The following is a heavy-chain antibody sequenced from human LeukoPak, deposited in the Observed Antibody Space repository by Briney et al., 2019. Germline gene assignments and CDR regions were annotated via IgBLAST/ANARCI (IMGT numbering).Heavy chain of an antibody. CDR3: ARPSDSSSFDY. V-gene: IGHV1-2*06. Sequence: ASVKVSCKASGCTFTDYYMHWVRQAPGQGLEWMGRINPNSGGTNYAQKFQGRVTMTRDTSISTAYMELSRLRSDDTAVYYCARPSDSSSFDYWGQGTLVTVSS. CDR1: GCTFTDYY. J-gene: IGHJ4*02. D-gene: IGHD6-13*01. CDR2: INPNSGGT.